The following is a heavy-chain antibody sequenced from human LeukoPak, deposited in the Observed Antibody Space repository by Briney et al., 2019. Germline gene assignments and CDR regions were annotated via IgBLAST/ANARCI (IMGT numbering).Heavy chain of an antibody. J-gene: IGHJ3*02. CDR3: ARDSQYCSSGSCSPGASDI. V-gene: IGHV3-NL1*01. D-gene: IGHD2-15*01. CDR1: GFTFSSYG. CDR2: IYSGGRT. Sequence: PGGSLRLSCAASGFTFSSYGMHWVRQAPGKGLEWVSFIYSGGRTDYADSVKGRFTISRDNSKNALYLQMNSLRVEDTAVYYCARDSQYCSSGSCSPGASDIWGQGTMVTVSS.